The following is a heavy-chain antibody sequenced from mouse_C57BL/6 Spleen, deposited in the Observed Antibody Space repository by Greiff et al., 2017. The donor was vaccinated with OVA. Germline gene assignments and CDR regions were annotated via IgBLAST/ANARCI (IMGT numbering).Heavy chain of an antibody. J-gene: IGHJ2*01. CDR3: TTGGYGSSYDY. Sequence: VQLQQSGAELVRPGASVKLSCTASGFNIKDYYMHWVKQRPEQGLEWIGRIDPEDGDTEYAPKFQGKATMTADTSSNTDYLQLSSLTSEDTAVYYCTTGGYGSSYDYWGQGTTLTVSS. CDR2: IDPEDGDT. D-gene: IGHD1-1*01. V-gene: IGHV14-1*01. CDR1: GFNIKDYY.